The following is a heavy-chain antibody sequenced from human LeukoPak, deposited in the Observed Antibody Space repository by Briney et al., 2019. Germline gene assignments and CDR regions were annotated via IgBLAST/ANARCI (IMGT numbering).Heavy chain of an antibody. Sequence: GGSLRLSCAASGFTFSSYEMNWVRQAPGKGLEWVSYISSSGSTIYYADSVKGRFTISRDNAKNSLYLQMNSLRAEDTAVYYCARAKGDYYGSGSYIDYWGQGTLDTVSS. J-gene: IGHJ4*02. CDR1: GFTFSSYE. D-gene: IGHD3-10*01. V-gene: IGHV3-48*03. CDR2: ISSSGSTI. CDR3: ARAKGDYYGSGSYIDY.